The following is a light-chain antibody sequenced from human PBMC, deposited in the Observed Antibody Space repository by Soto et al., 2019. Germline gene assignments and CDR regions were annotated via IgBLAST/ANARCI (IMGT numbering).Light chain of an antibody. Sequence: VMTQSPATLSVSPGERATLSCWASETVATNLAWYQQKPGQAPRLLISGASTRAAGISDRFRGSGSGTECTLTISRLRSEDSAIYYCQQYFEWPPMTFGQGTKVEI. J-gene: IGKJ1*01. V-gene: IGKV3-15*01. CDR1: ETVATN. CDR2: GAS. CDR3: QQYFEWPPMT.